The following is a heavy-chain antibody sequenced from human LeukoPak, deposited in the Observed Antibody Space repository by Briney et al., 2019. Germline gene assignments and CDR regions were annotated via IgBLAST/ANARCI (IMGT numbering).Heavy chain of an antibody. CDR2: ISGSGGST. CDR1: GFTFSSYA. D-gene: IGHD3-22*01. CDR3: AKDRPRYYDSSVYFDY. Sequence: GGSLRLSCAASGFTFSSYAMSWVRQAPGKGLERVSAISGSGGSTYYADSVKGRFTISRDNSKNTLYLQMNSLRAEDTAVYYCAKDRPRYYDSSVYFDYWGQGTLVTVSS. V-gene: IGHV3-23*01. J-gene: IGHJ4*02.